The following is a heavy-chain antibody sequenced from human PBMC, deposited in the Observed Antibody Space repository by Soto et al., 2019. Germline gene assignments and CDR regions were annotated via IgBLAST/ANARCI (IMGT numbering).Heavy chain of an antibody. CDR3: AREPARHVMDV. Sequence: PSETLALTCAVSGGSFSSHYWGWIRQPPGKGLEWIGDIDYTGSTNYNPSLKSRVTISLDTSKDQFSLKLSSVTAADTAVYYCAREPARHVMDVWGQGTTVTVSS. CDR2: IDYTGST. V-gene: IGHV4-34*09. CDR1: GGSFSSHY. D-gene: IGHD6-25*01. J-gene: IGHJ6*02.